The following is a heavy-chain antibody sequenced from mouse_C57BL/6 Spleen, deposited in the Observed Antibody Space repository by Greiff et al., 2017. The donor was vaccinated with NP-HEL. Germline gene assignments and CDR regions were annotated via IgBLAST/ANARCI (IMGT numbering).Heavy chain of an antibody. CDR2: INPNNGGT. Sequence: EVQLQQSGPELVKPGASVKMSCKASGYTFTDYNMHWVKQSHGKSLEWIGYINPNNGGTSYNQKFKGKATLTVNKSSSTAYMELRSLTSEDSAVYYCARTYYSKPYWYFDVWGTGTTVTVSS. V-gene: IGHV1-22*01. D-gene: IGHD2-5*01. CDR3: ARTYYSKPYWYFDV. J-gene: IGHJ1*03. CDR1: GYTFTDYN.